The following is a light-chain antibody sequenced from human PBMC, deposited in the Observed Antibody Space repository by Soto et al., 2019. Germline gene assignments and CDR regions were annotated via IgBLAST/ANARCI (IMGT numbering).Light chain of an antibody. CDR2: EVT. CDR3: SSYTSSRPYF. CDR1: GSDVGGYDY. J-gene: IGLJ1*01. Sequence: QSALTQPASVSGSPGQSITISCTGTGSDVGGYDYVSWYQHHPGKAPKVMIYEVTNRPSGVSNRFSGSKSGNTASLTISGLLAEDEADYYCSSYTSSRPYFFGTGTNVTGL. V-gene: IGLV2-14*01.